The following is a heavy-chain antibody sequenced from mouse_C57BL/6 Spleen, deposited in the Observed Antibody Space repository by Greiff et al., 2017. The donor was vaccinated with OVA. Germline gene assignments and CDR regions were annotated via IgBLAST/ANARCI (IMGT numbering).Heavy chain of an antibody. CDR3: ARDEGYGNHPFFDY. CDR1: GFTFSSYA. Sequence: EVKLVESGGGLVKPGGSLKLSCAASGFTFSSYAMSWVRQTPEKRLEWVATISDGGSYTYYPANVKGRVTISRDNAKNNLYLQMSHLKSEDTAMYYCARDEGYGNHPFFDYWGQGTTLTVSS. CDR2: ISDGGSYT. D-gene: IGHD2-10*02. J-gene: IGHJ2*01. V-gene: IGHV5-4*01.